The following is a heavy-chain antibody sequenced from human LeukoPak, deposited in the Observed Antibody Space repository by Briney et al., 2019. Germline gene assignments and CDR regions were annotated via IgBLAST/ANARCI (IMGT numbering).Heavy chain of an antibody. D-gene: IGHD6-13*01. CDR1: GGSISSSSYY. CDR2: IYYSGST. CDR3: SSIAAAGNF. Sequence: SETLSLTCTVSGGSISSSSYYWGWIRQPPGKGLEWIGGIYYSGSTYYDPSLKSRVTISVDTSKNQFSLKLSSVTAADTAVYYCSSIAAAGNFWGQGTLVTVSS. J-gene: IGHJ4*02. V-gene: IGHV4-39*01.